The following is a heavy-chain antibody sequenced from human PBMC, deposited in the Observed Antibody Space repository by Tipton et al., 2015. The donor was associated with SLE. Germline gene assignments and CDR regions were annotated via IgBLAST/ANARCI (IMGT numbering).Heavy chain of an antibody. D-gene: IGHD6-13*01. V-gene: IGHV3-23*01. Sequence: GSLRLSCAASGFTFSSYSMSGVRQAPGEGLEWVSGISGSGGSTKYADSVEGRFTISRDKAKNTLYLQMNSLRAEDTAVYYCANQPDIAAAGTGWGQGTLVTVSS. J-gene: IGHJ4*02. CDR1: GFTFSSYS. CDR3: ANQPDIAAAGTG. CDR2: ISGSGGST.